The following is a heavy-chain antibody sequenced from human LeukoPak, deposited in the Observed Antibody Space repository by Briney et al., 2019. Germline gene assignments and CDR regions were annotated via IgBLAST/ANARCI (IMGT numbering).Heavy chain of an antibody. Sequence: GGSLRLSCAASGFTFSNYWMTWVRQAPGKGLEWVANIKHDGSDKHYVDSVKGRFTISRDNARNSLSLQMNSLRAEDTAVYYCARARGTKWYYFYYMDVWAKGPRSPSP. J-gene: IGHJ6*03. CDR1: GFTFSNYW. D-gene: IGHD2-8*01. CDR3: ARARGTKWYYFYYMDV. V-gene: IGHV3-7*01. CDR2: IKHDGSDK.